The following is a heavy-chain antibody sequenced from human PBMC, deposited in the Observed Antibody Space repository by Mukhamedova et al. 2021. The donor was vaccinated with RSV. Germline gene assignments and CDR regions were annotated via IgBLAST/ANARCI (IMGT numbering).Heavy chain of an antibody. CDR3: ARDLIGDY. CDR2: KQDGSEK. J-gene: IGHJ4*01. D-gene: IGHD3-10*01. Sequence: KQDGSEKYYVDSVKGRFTISRDNAKNSLYLQMNSLRAEDTAVYYCARDLIGDYWGHGTLVTVSS. V-gene: IGHV3-7*01.